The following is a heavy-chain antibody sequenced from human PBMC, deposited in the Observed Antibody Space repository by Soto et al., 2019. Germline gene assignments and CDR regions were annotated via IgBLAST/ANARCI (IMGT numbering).Heavy chain of an antibody. D-gene: IGHD6-13*01. Sequence: EVQLLDSGGGLVQPGGSLRLSCAASGFTFSTYGMSWVRQAPGKGLEWVSSIGSNGVSTYYADSVKGRFAISRDNSKSKLYLNMNSLSAENTAVYYFATIITAAGTDYWGQGTLVTVSS. CDR3: ATIITAAGTDY. CDR1: GFTFSTYG. CDR2: IGSNGVST. V-gene: IGHV3-23*01. J-gene: IGHJ4*02.